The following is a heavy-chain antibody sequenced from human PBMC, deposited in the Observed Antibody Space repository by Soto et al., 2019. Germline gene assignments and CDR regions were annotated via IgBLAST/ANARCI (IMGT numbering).Heavy chain of an antibody. V-gene: IGHV1-2*04. Sequence: QVQLVQSGAEVKKPGASVKVSCMASGYTFTGYYMHWVRQAPGQGLAWMGWINPNSGGTNYAQKFQGWVTRARDPSISTAYMELSRLRSDDTAVYYCAILGGERGYCSGGSCPFDYWGQGTLVTVSS. D-gene: IGHD2-15*01. CDR3: AILGGERGYCSGGSCPFDY. CDR2: INPNSGGT. J-gene: IGHJ4*02. CDR1: GYTFTGYY.